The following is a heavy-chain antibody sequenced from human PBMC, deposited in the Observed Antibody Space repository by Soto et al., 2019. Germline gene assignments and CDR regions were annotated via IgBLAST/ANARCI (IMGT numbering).Heavy chain of an antibody. J-gene: IGHJ6*03. Sequence: EVQLVESGGGLVKPGGSLRLSCAASGFTFSSYSMNWVRQAPGKGLEWVSSFSSGTSYMYYADSVKGRFTISRDNAKNSLYLQMNSLRAEDTAVYYCARAGEYCSSTSPCSYYYYMDVWGKGTTVTVSS. V-gene: IGHV3-21*01. D-gene: IGHD2-2*01. CDR3: ARAGEYCSSTSPCSYYYYMDV. CDR2: FSSGTSYM. CDR1: GFTFSSYS.